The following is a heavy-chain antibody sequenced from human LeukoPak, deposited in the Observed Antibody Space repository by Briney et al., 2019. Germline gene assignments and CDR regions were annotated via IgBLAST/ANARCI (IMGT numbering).Heavy chain of an antibody. CDR2: IYSGGST. D-gene: IGHD2-2*01. CDR1: GFTVSSNY. Sequence: GGSLRLSCAASGFTVSSNYMSWVRQAPGKGLEWVSVIYSGGSTYYADSVKGRFTISRDNSKNTLYLQMNSLRAEDTAVYYCARDPLHYCSRTSCSRKRGDYWGQGTLVTVSS. CDR3: ARDPLHYCSRTSCSRKRGDY. V-gene: IGHV3-66*01. J-gene: IGHJ4*02.